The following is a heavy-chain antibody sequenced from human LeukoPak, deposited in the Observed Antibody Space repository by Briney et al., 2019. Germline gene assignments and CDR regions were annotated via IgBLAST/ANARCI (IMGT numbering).Heavy chain of an antibody. CDR1: GFSFSAYW. Sequence: QAGGSLRLSCAASGFSFSAYWMSWVRQAPGKGLEWLAVISSDGNNKYYTASVKGRFIISRDNSKNTLYLQMNSLRTEDTAVYYCARDPPTYYDILTGHLDYWGQGTLVTVSS. CDR2: ISSDGNNK. V-gene: IGHV3-30-3*01. CDR3: ARDPPTYYDILTGHLDY. J-gene: IGHJ4*02. D-gene: IGHD3-9*01.